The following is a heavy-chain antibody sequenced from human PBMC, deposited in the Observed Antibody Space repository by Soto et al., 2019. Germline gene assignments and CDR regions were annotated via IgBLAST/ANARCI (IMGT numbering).Heavy chain of an antibody. D-gene: IGHD3-22*01. CDR1: GYTVTDYY. V-gene: IGHV1-2*02. CDR3: ARNPLMVPDSSGYSDY. J-gene: IGHJ4*02. CDR2: VKPNTGAS. Sequence: GASVKVSCKASGYTVTDYYLHWLRQTPGQGLEWMAWVKPNTGASNYAQKFQGRVTMTRDTSTSTAYMQPSSLGSDDTAVYYCARNPLMVPDSSGYSDYWGQGTLVTVSS.